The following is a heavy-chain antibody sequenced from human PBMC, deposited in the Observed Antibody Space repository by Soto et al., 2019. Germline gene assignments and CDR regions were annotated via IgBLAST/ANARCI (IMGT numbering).Heavy chain of an antibody. Sequence: ASVKVSCKASGYTFTSYGISWVRQAPGQGLEWMGWISAYNGNTNYAQKLQGRVTMTTDTSTSTAYMELRSLRSDDTAVYYCARAGEFYGAGSYYNWFDPWGQGTLVTVSS. D-gene: IGHD3-10*01. CDR2: ISAYNGNT. J-gene: IGHJ5*02. CDR1: GYTFTSYG. V-gene: IGHV1-18*01. CDR3: ARAGEFYGAGSYYNWFDP.